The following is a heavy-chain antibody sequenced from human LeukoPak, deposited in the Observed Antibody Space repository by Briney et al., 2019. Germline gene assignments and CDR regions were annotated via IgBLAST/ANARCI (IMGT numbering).Heavy chain of an antibody. CDR1: GFTFSSYS. Sequence: PGGSLRLSCAASGFTFSSYSMNWVRQAPGKGLEWVSSISSSSRYIYYADSVKGRFTISRDNAKNALYLQMNSLRAEDTAVYYCARGPARKSYFDYWGQGTLVTVSS. CDR2: ISSSSRYI. CDR3: ARGPARKSYFDY. D-gene: IGHD2-2*01. J-gene: IGHJ4*02. V-gene: IGHV3-21*01.